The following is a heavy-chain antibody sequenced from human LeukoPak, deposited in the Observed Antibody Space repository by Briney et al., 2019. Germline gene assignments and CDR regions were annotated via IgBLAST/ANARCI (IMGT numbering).Heavy chain of an antibody. CDR1: GGSISSYY. CDR2: IYYSGST. J-gene: IGHJ3*01. D-gene: IGHD6-19*01. CDR3: ARGLAGYSGGDDAFDA. V-gene: IGHV4-59*01. Sequence: SETLSLTCPVSGGSISSYYWSWFRQPPGKGLEWIGYIYYSGSTNYNPSLKSRVTISVDTSDENHFSLKLNSVTAADTAVYYCARGLAGYSGGDDAFDAWGQGTMVIVSS.